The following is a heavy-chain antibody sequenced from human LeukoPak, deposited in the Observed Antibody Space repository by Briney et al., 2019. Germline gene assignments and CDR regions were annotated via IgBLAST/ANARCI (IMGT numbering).Heavy chain of an antibody. CDR3: ASPTYCGGDCHNWFDP. V-gene: IGHV4-39*01. CDR1: SGSISSSSYY. D-gene: IGHD2-21*01. Sequence: ASETLSLTCTVSSGSISSSSYYWGWIRQPPGKGLEWIGSIYYSGSTYYNPSLKSRVTISVDTSKNQFSLKLSSVTAADTAVYYCASPTYCGGDCHNWFDPWGQGTLVTVSS. J-gene: IGHJ5*02. CDR2: IYYSGST.